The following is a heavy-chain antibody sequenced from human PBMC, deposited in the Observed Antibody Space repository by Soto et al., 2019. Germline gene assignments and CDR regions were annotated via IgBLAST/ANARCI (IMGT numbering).Heavy chain of an antibody. CDR1: GFTFSSYG. V-gene: IGHV3-30*18. CDR2: ISYDGSNK. D-gene: IGHD3-10*01. CDR3: AKDQGASGSYSNV. J-gene: IGHJ4*02. Sequence: QVQLVESGGGVVQPGRSLRLSWAASGFTFSSYGMHWVRQAPGKGLEWVAVISYDGSNKYYADSVKGRFTISRDNSKNTLYLQMNSLRAEDTAVYYCAKDQGASGSYSNVWGQGTLVTVSS.